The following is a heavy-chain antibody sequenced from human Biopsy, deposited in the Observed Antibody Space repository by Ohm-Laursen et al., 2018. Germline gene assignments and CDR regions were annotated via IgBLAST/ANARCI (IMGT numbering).Heavy chain of an antibody. D-gene: IGHD5-12*01. V-gene: IGHV4-59*08. Sequence: GTLSLTCTVSGGSISSDYWSWIRQTPGKGLEWIGYIYYSGSTNYNPSLKSRVAMSVDTSKNQFSLRLTSVTAADTAVYYCARVAGGYAYYYGMDVWGQGTTVSVSS. CDR3: ARVAGGYAYYYGMDV. CDR2: IYYSGST. J-gene: IGHJ6*02. CDR1: GGSISSDY.